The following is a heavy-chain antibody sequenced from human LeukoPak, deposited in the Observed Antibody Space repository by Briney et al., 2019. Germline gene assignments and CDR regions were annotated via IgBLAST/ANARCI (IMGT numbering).Heavy chain of an antibody. CDR1: GFTFSNYE. Sequence: PGGSLRLSCAASGFTFSNYEMNWVRQAPGKGLEWVSYITSSGSITYYPDSVKGRFTISRDNDKNTLYLQMNSLRAEDTAVYYCAREGDYGDSDYWGQGTLVTVSS. CDR2: ITSSGSIT. V-gene: IGHV3-48*03. J-gene: IGHJ4*02. D-gene: IGHD4-17*01. CDR3: AREGDYGDSDY.